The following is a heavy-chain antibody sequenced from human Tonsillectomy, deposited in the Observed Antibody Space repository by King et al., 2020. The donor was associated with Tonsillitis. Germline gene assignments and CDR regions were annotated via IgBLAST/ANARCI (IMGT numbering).Heavy chain of an antibody. CDR2: ISYDGSNK. Sequence: VQLVESGGGVVQPGRSLRLSCAASGFTFSSYGMHWVRQAPGKGLEWVAVISYDGSNKYYADSVKGRFTISRDNSKNTLYLQMNSLRAEDTAVYYCAKTAEAYLDYWGQGTLVTVSS. J-gene: IGHJ4*02. CDR1: GFTFSSYG. CDR3: AKTAEAYLDY. D-gene: IGHD1-14*01. V-gene: IGHV3-30*18.